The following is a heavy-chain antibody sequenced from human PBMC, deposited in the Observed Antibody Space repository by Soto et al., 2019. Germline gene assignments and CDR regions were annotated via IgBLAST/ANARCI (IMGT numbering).Heavy chain of an antibody. Sequence: GGSLRLSCAASGFTFSSYWMHWVRQAPGKGLVWVSRINSDGSSTSYADSVKGRFTISRDNAKNTLYLQMNSLRAEDTAVYYCARDKVYSSWCNWFDPWGQGTLVTVSS. CDR3: ARDKVYSSWCNWFDP. CDR1: GFTFSSYW. CDR2: INSDGSST. J-gene: IGHJ5*02. D-gene: IGHD6-6*01. V-gene: IGHV3-74*01.